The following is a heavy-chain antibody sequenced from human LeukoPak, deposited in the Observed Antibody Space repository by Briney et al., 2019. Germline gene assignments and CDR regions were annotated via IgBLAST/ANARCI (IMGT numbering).Heavy chain of an antibody. D-gene: IGHD5-24*01. CDR3: TRVGYIDEGIDY. CDR1: GFPFSSYW. J-gene: IGHJ4*02. V-gene: IGHV3-7*04. CDR2: IKQDGCKK. Sequence: GGSLRLSCVASGFPFSSYWMTWVRQAPGKGLEWVANIKQDGCKKSYVDSVKGRFTISRDNAKNSLYLQMNSLRAEDTAIYYCTRVGYIDEGIDYWGQGTLVTVSS.